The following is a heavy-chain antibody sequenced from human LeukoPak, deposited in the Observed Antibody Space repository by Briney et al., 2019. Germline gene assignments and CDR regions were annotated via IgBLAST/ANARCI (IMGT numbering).Heavy chain of an antibody. V-gene: IGHV3-23*01. CDR2: ISGSGGNT. CDR3: AKGWYFDL. Sequence: GGSLRLSCAASGFXFSSYAISWVRQAPGKGQEWVSGISGSGGNTYYADSVKGRFTISRDNSKNTLYLQMNSLRAEDTAVYYCAKGWYFDLWGRGTLVTVSS. CDR1: GFXFSSYA. J-gene: IGHJ2*01.